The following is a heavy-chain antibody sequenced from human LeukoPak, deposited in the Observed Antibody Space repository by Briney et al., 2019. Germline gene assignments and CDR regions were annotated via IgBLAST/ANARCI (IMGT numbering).Heavy chain of an antibody. V-gene: IGHV4-61*01. Sequence: SETLSLTCTVSGGSISSGSYYWTWVRQPPGKGLEWIGYIYYSGSTNYNPSLKSRVTISVDTSENQFSLKLSSVTAADTAVYYCARAFKVWGSYDYWGQGTLVTVSS. CDR3: ARAFKVWGSYDY. J-gene: IGHJ4*02. CDR1: GGSISSGSYY. CDR2: IYYSGST. D-gene: IGHD3-16*01.